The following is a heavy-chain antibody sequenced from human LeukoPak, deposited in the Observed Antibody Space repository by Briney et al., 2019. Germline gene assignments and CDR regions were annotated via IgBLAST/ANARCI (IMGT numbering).Heavy chain of an antibody. CDR2: ISSSGSTI. CDR1: GFTFSDYY. D-gene: IGHD2-8*01. J-gene: IGHJ3*02. V-gene: IGHV3-11*01. CDR3: ARGDLTVLMVQNDAFDI. Sequence: GGSLRLSCAASGFTFSDYYMSWIRQAPGKGLEWVSYISSSGSTIYYADSVRGRFTISRDNAKNSLYLQMNSLRAEDTAVYYCARGDLTVLMVQNDAFDIWGQGTMVTVSS.